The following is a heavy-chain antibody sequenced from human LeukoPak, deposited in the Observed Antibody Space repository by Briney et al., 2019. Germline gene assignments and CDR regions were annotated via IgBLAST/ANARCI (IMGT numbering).Heavy chain of an antibody. V-gene: IGHV4-61*03. Sequence: SQTLSLTCTLSSGSIRSDGYYWTWLRQHPGKGLEWIGFFYYSGSTNYNPSLKSRVTISVDMSKNHFSLKLSSVTAADTAVYYCARGPGGYSYGYYFDYWGQGTLVTVSS. CDR1: SGSIRSDGYY. D-gene: IGHD5-18*01. J-gene: IGHJ4*02. CDR2: FYYSGST. CDR3: ARGPGGYSYGYYFDY.